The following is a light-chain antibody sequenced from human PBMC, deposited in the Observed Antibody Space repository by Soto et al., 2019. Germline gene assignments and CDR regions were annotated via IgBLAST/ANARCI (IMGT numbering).Light chain of an antibody. CDR2: AAS. Sequence: DIQMTQSPSSLSASVGDRVTITCRASQGISNYLAWYQQKPGKVPKLLIYAASTLRSGVPSRFSGSGSGTDFTLTISSLQPEDVATYYCQKYNSAPLTFGGGTRWISN. CDR3: QKYNSAPLT. V-gene: IGKV1-27*01. J-gene: IGKJ4*01. CDR1: QGISNY.